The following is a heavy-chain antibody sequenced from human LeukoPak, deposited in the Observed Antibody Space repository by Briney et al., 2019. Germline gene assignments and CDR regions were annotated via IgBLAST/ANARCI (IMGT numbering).Heavy chain of an antibody. V-gene: IGHV3-20*04. D-gene: IGHD3-22*01. CDR3: ARENLFDLNYYDSSGYYQYYFDY. Sequence: GGSLRLSCAASGFTFDDYGMSWVRQAPGKGLEWVSGINWNGGSTGYADSVKGRFTISRDNAKNSLYLQMNSLRAEDTALYYCARENLFDLNYYDSSGYYQYYFDYWGQGTLVTVSS. J-gene: IGHJ4*02. CDR1: GFTFDDYG. CDR2: INWNGGST.